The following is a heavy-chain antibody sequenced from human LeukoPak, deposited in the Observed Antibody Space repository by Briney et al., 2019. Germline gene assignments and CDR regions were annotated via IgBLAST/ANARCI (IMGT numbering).Heavy chain of an antibody. J-gene: IGHJ4*02. Sequence: PGGSLRLSCAASGFTLSSYWMSWVRQAPGKGLEWVANIKQDGTEKNYVDSVKGRFTISRDNAKNSLYLQMSSLRAEDTAVYYCARDLYSGSYHGDYWGQGPLVTVSS. CDR2: IKQDGTEK. D-gene: IGHD1-26*01. V-gene: IGHV3-7*01. CDR3: ARDLYSGSYHGDY. CDR1: GFTLSSYW.